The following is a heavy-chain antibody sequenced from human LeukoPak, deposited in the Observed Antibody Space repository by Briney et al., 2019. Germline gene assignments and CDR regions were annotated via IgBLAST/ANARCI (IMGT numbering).Heavy chain of an antibody. CDR3: AKDFLSSGWYHTFDY. D-gene: IGHD6-19*01. Sequence: PGGSLRLYCAASGFTFSSYAMSWVRQAPGKGLEWVSAISGSGGSTYYADPVKGRFTISRDNSKNTLYLQMNSLRAEDTAVYYCAKDFLSSGWYHTFDYRGQGTLVTVSS. CDR2: ISGSGGST. V-gene: IGHV3-23*01. J-gene: IGHJ4*02. CDR1: GFTFSSYA.